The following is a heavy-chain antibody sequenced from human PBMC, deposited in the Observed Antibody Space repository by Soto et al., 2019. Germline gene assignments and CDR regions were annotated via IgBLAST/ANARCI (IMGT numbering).Heavy chain of an antibody. CDR3: ARGRVRYCSSTSCYRDYGMDV. CDR1: GYTFTSYD. J-gene: IGHJ6*02. CDR2: MNPNSGNT. Sequence: ASVKVSCKASGYTFTSYDINWVRQATGQGLEWMGWMNPNSGNTGYAQKFQGRVTMTRNTSISTAYMELSSLRSEDMAVYYCARGRVRYCSSTSCYRDYGMDVWGQGTTVTVSS. D-gene: IGHD2-2*02. V-gene: IGHV1-8*01.